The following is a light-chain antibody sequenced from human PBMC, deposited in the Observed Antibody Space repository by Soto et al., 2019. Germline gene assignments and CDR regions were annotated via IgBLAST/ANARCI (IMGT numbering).Light chain of an antibody. CDR2: DDI. CDR1: NIGSKS. J-gene: IGLJ1*01. V-gene: IGLV3-21*02. CDR3: QVWDSSDQVYV. Sequence: SYELTQPPSVSVAPGQTARITCGGNNIGSKSVHWYQQKPGQAPVLVVYDDIDRPSGIPERFSGSNSGNTATLTISRVEAGDGADYYCQVWDSSDQVYVFGTGTKLTVL.